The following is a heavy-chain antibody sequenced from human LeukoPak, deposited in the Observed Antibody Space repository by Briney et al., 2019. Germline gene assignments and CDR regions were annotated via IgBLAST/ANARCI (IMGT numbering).Heavy chain of an antibody. CDR3: VRSYDWVFDY. D-gene: IGHD1-1*01. J-gene: IGHJ4*02. CDR1: GDSVSRHDLT. Sequence: SQTLSLTCAISGDSVSRHDLTWDWVRQSPSRGLEWLGRTFYRSKWYNDYAVSVKSRITVSPDTSKNQFSLHLNSVTPEDAAVYYCVRSYDWVFDYWGQGTRVTVSS. V-gene: IGHV6-1*01. CDR2: TFYRSKWYN.